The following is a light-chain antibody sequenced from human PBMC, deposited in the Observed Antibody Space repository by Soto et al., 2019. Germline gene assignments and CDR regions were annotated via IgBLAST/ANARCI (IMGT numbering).Light chain of an antibody. Sequence: DIQMTQSPSILSASVGDRVTITCRASQRIDTWLAWYQQKPGTAPKLLIYKATILQSGVPSRFSGGGSGTEVTLAISSLQPDDFATYSCQEYENFSPWTFGQGTKVEMK. J-gene: IGKJ1*01. CDR2: KAT. CDR1: QRIDTW. V-gene: IGKV1-5*03. CDR3: QEYENFSPWT.